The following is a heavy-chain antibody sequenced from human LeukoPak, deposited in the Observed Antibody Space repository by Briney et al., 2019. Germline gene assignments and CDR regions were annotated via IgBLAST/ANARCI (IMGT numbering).Heavy chain of an antibody. V-gene: IGHV4-39*07. Sequence: NASETLSLTCTVSGGSINSSSYYWGWIRQPPGKGLEWIGSIYYSGSTYYNPSLKSRVTISVDTSKNQFSLKLSSVTAADTAVYYCARDSSGYYVDSRWFDPWGQGTLVTVSS. CDR1: GGSINSSSYY. D-gene: IGHD3-22*01. CDR2: IYYSGST. J-gene: IGHJ5*02. CDR3: ARDSSGYYVDSRWFDP.